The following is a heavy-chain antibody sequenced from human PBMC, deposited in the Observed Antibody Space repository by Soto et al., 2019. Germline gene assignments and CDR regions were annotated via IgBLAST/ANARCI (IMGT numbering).Heavy chain of an antibody. CDR1: GYTLTELS. J-gene: IGHJ6*02. CDR3: ARGSYCTNGVCYTGYYYGMDV. V-gene: IGHV1-24*01. D-gene: IGHD2-8*01. Sequence: ASVKVSCKVSGYTLTELSMHWVRQAPGKGLEWMGGFDPEDGETIYAQKFQGRVTMTEDKSTDTAYMELSSLRSEDTAVYYCARGSYCTNGVCYTGYYYGMDVWGQGTTVTVSS. CDR2: FDPEDGET.